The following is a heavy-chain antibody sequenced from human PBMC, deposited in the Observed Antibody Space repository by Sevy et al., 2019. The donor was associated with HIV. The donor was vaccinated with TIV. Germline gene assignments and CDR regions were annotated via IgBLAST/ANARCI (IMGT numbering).Heavy chain of an antibody. J-gene: IGHJ6*02. V-gene: IGHV1-8*02. CDR1: GFNFASYD. CDR2: MNTNTGNT. Sequence: ASVKVSCKASGFNFASYDIYWVRQATGQGLEWMGWMNTNTGNTGFAQKFQGRVTMTRNTSITTAYMELSNLRFEDTAVYYCARVSGWHLRYGMDVWGQGTTVTVSS. CDR3: ARVSGWHLRYGMDV. D-gene: IGHD6-19*01.